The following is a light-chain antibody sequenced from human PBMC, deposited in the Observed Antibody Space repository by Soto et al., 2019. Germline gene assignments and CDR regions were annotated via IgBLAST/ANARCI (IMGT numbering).Light chain of an antibody. CDR3: SSYTNSATLGV. CDR2: EVT. Sequence: QAALTQPGSVSGSPGQSITIYCTGTNSDIGVYNLVSWFQHHPGKAPKLVIYEVTHRPSGISNRFSGSKSGNTASLTISGLQAEDEASYYCSSYTNSATLGVFGTGTKLTVL. V-gene: IGLV2-14*01. CDR1: NSDIGVYNL. J-gene: IGLJ1*01.